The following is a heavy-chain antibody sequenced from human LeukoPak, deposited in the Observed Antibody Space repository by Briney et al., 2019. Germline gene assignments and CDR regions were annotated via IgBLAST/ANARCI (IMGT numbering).Heavy chain of an antibody. Sequence: GASVKVSCKASGYTFTGYYMHWVRQAPGQGLEWMGWINPNSGGTNYAQKFQGWVTMTRDTSISTAYMELSRLRSDDTAVYYCARDTDSSGWLFDYWGQGTLVTVSS. V-gene: IGHV1-2*04. CDR1: GYTFTGYY. CDR3: ARDTDSSGWLFDY. CDR2: INPNSGGT. J-gene: IGHJ4*02. D-gene: IGHD6-19*01.